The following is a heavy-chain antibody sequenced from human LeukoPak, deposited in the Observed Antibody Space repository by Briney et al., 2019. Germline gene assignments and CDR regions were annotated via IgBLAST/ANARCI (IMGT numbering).Heavy chain of an antibody. CDR3: ARGLYCSSGTYYNWFDP. CDR2: TYYTSKWYN. Sequence: SQTLSLTCAISGDSVSSNSAAWSWIRQSPSRGLEWLGRTYYTSKWYNDYAVSVKSRININPDTSKNQFSLQLNSVTPEDTAVYYCARGLYCSSGTYYNWFDPWGQGTLVTVSS. V-gene: IGHV6-1*01. J-gene: IGHJ5*02. D-gene: IGHD2-15*01. CDR1: GDSVSSNSAA.